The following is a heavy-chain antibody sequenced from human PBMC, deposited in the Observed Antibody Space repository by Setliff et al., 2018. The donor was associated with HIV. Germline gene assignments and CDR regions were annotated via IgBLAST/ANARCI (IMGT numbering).Heavy chain of an antibody. CDR3: ARDRAYASFDY. CDR1: GFTFTISW. D-gene: IGHD3-16*01. CDR2: INPDGSHR. V-gene: IGHV3-7*03. Sequence: GESLKISCAASGFTFTISWMNWVRQAPGKGLEWVANINPDGSHRDYVDSVKGRSTISRDNAKNSLYLQMNSLRAEDTAVYYCARDRAYASFDYWGQGALVTVSS. J-gene: IGHJ4*02.